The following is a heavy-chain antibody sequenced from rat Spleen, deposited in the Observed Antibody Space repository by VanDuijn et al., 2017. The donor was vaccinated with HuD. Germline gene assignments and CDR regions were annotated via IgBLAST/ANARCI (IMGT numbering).Heavy chain of an antibody. V-gene: IGHV5-29*01. CDR1: GFTFSDYY. CDR2: ISYDGSST. D-gene: IGHD1-6*01. J-gene: IGHJ2*01. CDR3: ARLGVYYGCFDY. Sequence: EVQLVESDGGLVQPGRSLKLSCAASGFTFSDYYMAWVRQAPTKGLEWVATISYDGSSTYYRDSVKGRFTISRDNAKSTLYLQMDSLRSEDTATYYCARLGVYYGCFDYWGQGVMVTVSS.